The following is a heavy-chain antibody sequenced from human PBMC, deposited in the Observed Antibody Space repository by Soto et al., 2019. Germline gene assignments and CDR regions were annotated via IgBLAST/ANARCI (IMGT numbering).Heavy chain of an antibody. CDR1: GFTFTNAW. CDR2: IKSKTDGGTT. J-gene: IGHJ4*01. CDR3: TTDSYSTIIIVRFDY. V-gene: IGHV3-15*07. Sequence: GALRLSCAASGFTFTNAWINWVRQAPGKGLEWVDRIKSKTDGGTTDYAEPVKGRFAISRDDSNNMVYLQMNSLKIEDTAVYYCTTDSYSTIIIVRFDYWGHGTLVNVSS. D-gene: IGHD3-22*01.